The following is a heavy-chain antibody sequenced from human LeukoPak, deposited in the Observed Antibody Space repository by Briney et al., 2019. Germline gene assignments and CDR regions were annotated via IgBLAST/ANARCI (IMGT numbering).Heavy chain of an antibody. J-gene: IGHJ4*02. CDR2: IYTSGST. CDR3: ARGDRYSGYDC. Sequence: SETLSLTCTVSGGSISSGSYYWSWIRQPAGKGLEWIGRIYTSGSTNYNPSLKSRVTISVDTSKNQFSLKLSSVTAADTAVYYCARGDRYSGYDCWGQGTLVTVSS. D-gene: IGHD5-12*01. V-gene: IGHV4-61*02. CDR1: GGSISSGSYY.